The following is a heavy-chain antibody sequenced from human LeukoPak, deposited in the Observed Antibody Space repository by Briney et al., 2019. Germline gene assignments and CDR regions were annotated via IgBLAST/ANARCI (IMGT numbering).Heavy chain of an antibody. J-gene: IGHJ6*02. CDR1: GFTFSSDG. Sequence: GGSLRLSCAASGFTFSSDGMHWVRQAPGKGLEWVAVIWYDGSNKYYADSVKGRFTISRDNSKNTLYLQMNSLRAEDTAVYYCARDRGYGGNGGDYYYGMDVWGQGTTVTVSS. V-gene: IGHV3-33*01. D-gene: IGHD4-23*01. CDR2: IWYDGSNK. CDR3: ARDRGYGGNGGDYYYGMDV.